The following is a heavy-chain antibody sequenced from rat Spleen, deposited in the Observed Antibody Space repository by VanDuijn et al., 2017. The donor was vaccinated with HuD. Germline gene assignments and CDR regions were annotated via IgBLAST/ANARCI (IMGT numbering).Heavy chain of an antibody. CDR2: ISYDGSST. CDR1: GFTFSDYY. CDR3: ARLRDSYAHFDY. Sequence: EVQLVESGGGLVQPGRSLKLSCAASGFTFSDYYMAWVRQAPTKGLEWVATISYDGSSTYYRDSVKGRFTISRDNAKNTQYLQMDSLRSEDTATYYCARLRDSYAHFDYWGQGVMVTVSS. J-gene: IGHJ2*01. D-gene: IGHD1-12*01. V-gene: IGHV5-29*01.